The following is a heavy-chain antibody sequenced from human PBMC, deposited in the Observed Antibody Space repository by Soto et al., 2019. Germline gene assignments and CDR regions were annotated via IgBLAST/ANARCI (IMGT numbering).Heavy chain of an antibody. Sequence: GASVKVSCKASGYTFTSYDMHWVRQAPGQGLEWMGIINASGGSTSYAQKFQGRVTMTRDTSTSTVYMELSSLRSEDTAVYYCARGRLSSGWYRAFDYWGQGTLVTVSS. CDR3: ARGRLSSGWYRAFDY. D-gene: IGHD6-19*01. J-gene: IGHJ4*02. CDR1: GYTFTSYD. V-gene: IGHV1-46*01. CDR2: INASGGST.